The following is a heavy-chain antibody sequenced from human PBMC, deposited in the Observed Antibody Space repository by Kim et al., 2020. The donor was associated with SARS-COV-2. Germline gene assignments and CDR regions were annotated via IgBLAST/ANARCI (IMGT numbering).Heavy chain of an antibody. Sequence: GGSLRLSCAASGFTFSDYYMSWIRQAPGKGLEWVSYISSSGSTIYYADSVKGRFTISRDNAKNSLYLQMNSLRAEDTAVYYCATSPFGARVWRGVRGVIPHYGMDVWGQGTTVTVSS. CDR3: ATSPFGARVWRGVRGVIPHYGMDV. D-gene: IGHD3-10*02. CDR1: GFTFSDYY. V-gene: IGHV3-11*01. J-gene: IGHJ6*02. CDR2: ISSSGSTI.